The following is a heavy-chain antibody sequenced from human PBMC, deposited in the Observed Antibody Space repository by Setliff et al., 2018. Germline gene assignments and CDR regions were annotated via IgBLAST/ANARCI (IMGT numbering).Heavy chain of an antibody. CDR3: TRSSTSYQDRYFDY. V-gene: IGHV3-49*04. CDR1: GFTFDDYG. D-gene: IGHD2-2*01. CDR2: IRSKAYGGTT. Sequence: GGSLRLSCAASGFTFDDYGMSWVRQAPGKGLEWVGFIRSKAYGGTTEYAASVKGRFTISRDDSKSIAYLQMNSLKTEDTAVYYCTRSSTSYQDRYFDYWGQGTLVTVSS. J-gene: IGHJ4*02.